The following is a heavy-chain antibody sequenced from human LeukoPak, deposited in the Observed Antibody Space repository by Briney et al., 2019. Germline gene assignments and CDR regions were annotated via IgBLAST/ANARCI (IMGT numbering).Heavy chain of an antibody. D-gene: IGHD6-13*01. V-gene: IGHV3-23*01. J-gene: IGHJ4*02. CDR3: ARGGSSSWYPNFDY. CDR1: GFTFSSYA. Sequence: GGSLRLSCAASGFTFSSYAMTWVRHAPGKGLEWVSIISGASGGSTYYADSVKGRFTISRDNSKNTLYLQMNSLRAEDTALYYCARGGSSSWYPNFDYWGQGTLVTVSS. CDR2: ISGASGGST.